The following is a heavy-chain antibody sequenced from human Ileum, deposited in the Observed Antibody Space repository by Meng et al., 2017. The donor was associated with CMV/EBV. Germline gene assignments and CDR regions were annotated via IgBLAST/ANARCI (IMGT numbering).Heavy chain of an antibody. CDR2: IYYSGST. D-gene: IGHD2-15*01. J-gene: IGHJ6*02. V-gene: IGHV4-61*01. CDR1: GGSVSSGSYY. CDR3: ARGAVVVVAAMDYYYYGMDV. Sequence: SETLSLTCTVSGGSVSSGSYYWSWIRQPPGKGLEWIGYIYYSGSTNYNPSLKSRVTISVDTSKNQFSLKLSSVTAADTAVYYCARGAVVVVAAMDYYYYGMDVWGQGTTVTVSS.